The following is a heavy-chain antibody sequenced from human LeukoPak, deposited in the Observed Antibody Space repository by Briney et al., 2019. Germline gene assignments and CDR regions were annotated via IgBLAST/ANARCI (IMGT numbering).Heavy chain of an antibody. V-gene: IGHV3-30-3*01. CDR3: AKGPMPYDSSGYYSGYYPMDV. CDR1: GFTFSSYA. D-gene: IGHD3-22*01. Sequence: PGRSLRLSCAASGFTFSSYAMHWVRQAPGKGLEWVAVISYDGSNKYYADSVKGRFTISRDNSKNTLYLQMNSLRSEDTAVYFCAKGPMPYDSSGYYSGYYPMDVWGQGTTVTVSS. J-gene: IGHJ6*02. CDR2: ISYDGSNK.